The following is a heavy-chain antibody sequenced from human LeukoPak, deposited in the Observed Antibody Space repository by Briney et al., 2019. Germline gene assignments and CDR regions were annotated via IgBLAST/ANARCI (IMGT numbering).Heavy chain of an antibody. CDR1: GFTFSSYA. J-gene: IGHJ4*02. Sequence: GGSLRLSCAASGFTFSSYAMSWVRQAPGKGLEWVSAISGSGSSTYYADSVKGRFTISRDNSKNTLYLQMNSLRAEDTAVYYCANDVEMATITSDYWGQGTLVTVSS. CDR3: ANDVEMATITSDY. D-gene: IGHD5-24*01. CDR2: ISGSGSST. V-gene: IGHV3-23*01.